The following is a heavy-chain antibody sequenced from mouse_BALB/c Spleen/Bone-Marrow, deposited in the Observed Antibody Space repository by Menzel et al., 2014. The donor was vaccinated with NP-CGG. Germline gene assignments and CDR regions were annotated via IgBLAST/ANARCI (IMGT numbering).Heavy chain of an antibody. D-gene: IGHD2-2*01. J-gene: IGHJ3*01. CDR1: GYTFTDYA. V-gene: IGHV1-67*01. CDR2: ISTYSGNT. Sequence: QVQLKESGPELVRPGVSVKISCKGSGYTFTDYAMHWVKQSHAKSLEGIGVISTYSGNTNYNQKFKGKATMTVDKSSSTAYMELARLTSEDSAIYYCARSGYGYDWFAYWGQGTLVTVSA. CDR3: ARSGYGYDWFAY.